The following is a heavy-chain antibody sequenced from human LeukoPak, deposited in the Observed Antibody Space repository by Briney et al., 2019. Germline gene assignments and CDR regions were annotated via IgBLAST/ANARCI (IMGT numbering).Heavy chain of an antibody. J-gene: IGHJ3*02. V-gene: IGHV4-59*08. CDR1: GGSISSYY. CDR3: ARGEVAAGAFDI. Sequence: SETLSLTCTVYGGSISSYYWSWIRQPPGKGLEWIGYIYYSGSTNYNPSLKSRVTISVDTSKNQFSLKLSSVTAADTAVYYCARGEVAAGAFDIWGQGTMVTVSS. CDR2: IYYSGST. D-gene: IGHD2-15*01.